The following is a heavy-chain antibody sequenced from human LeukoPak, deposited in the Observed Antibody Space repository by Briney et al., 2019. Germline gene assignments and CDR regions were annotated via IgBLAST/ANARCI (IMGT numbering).Heavy chain of an antibody. Sequence: ASVKVSCKASGYTFTGHYMHWVRQAPGQGLEWMGWINPNSGGTTYAQKFQGRATMTRDTSISTAYMELYRQRSDDTAMYYCAVHWGSGWYFDLWGRGTLATVSS. CDR1: GYTFTGHY. CDR2: INPNSGGT. D-gene: IGHD7-27*01. V-gene: IGHV1-2*02. CDR3: AVHWGSGWYFDL. J-gene: IGHJ2*01.